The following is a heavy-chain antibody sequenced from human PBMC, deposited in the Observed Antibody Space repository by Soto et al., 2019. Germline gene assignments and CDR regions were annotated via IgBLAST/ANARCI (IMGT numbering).Heavy chain of an antibody. D-gene: IGHD3-9*01. Sequence: SVKVSCQASGGTFSSYTISWVRQAPGQGLEWMGRIIPILGIANYAQKFQGRVTITADKSTSTAYMELSSLRSEDTAVYYCARGRYFDWAHDYWGQGTLVTVSS. J-gene: IGHJ4*02. CDR1: GGTFSSYT. CDR2: IIPILGIA. V-gene: IGHV1-69*02. CDR3: ARGRYFDWAHDY.